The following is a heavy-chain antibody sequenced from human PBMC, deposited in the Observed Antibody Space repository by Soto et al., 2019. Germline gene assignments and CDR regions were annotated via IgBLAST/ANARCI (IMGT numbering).Heavy chain of an antibody. CDR2: IKYDATST. J-gene: IGHJ4*02. CDR3: AIGVLVSYYFDY. V-gene: IGHV3-74*01. D-gene: IGHD6-13*01. CDR1: GFTFNNYW. Sequence: EVQLVESGGGLFQPGGSLRLSCAASGFTFNNYWIHWVRQAPGKGLVWVSRIKYDATSTNYADSVKGRFSISRDNAKNTVYLPMNSLRGDDTAVYYCAIGVLVSYYFDYWGKGTPLTVPS.